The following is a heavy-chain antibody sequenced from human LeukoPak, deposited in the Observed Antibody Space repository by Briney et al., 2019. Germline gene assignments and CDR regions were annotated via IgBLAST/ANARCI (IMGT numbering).Heavy chain of an antibody. J-gene: IGHJ4*01. CDR3: AKGIYSSGWSYDY. V-gene: IGHV3-23*01. Sequence: GGAPRLSCAASGFTFSNSAMSWVRQAPGEGLEWVSTLSGSGITTYYADSVKGRFTISRDNSKNTLYLQMNTLRAEDSALYYCAKGIYSSGWSYDYWGHGTLVTVSS. D-gene: IGHD6-19*01. CDR1: GFTFSNSA. CDR2: LSGSGITT.